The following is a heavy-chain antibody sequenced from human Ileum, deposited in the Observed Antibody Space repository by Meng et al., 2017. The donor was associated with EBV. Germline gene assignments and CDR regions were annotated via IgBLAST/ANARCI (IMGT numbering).Heavy chain of an antibody. Sequence: QVQLVQSGSELKKPXXSVKVSCKASGYTFINYAINWVRQAPGQGLEWMGWINTHTGNPTYGQGFTGRFVLSSDTSVSTANLQISSLKAEDTAVYYCARGGPYPDSSGFHWYFDLWGRGTLVTVSS. D-gene: IGHD3-22*01. J-gene: IGHJ2*01. CDR1: GYTFINYA. V-gene: IGHV7-4-1*02. CDR2: INTHTGNP. CDR3: ARGGPYPDSSGFHWYFDL.